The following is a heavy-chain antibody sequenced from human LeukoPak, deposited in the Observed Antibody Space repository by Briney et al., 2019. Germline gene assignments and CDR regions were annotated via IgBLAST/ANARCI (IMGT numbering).Heavy chain of an antibody. CDR2: IYYSGST. CDR1: GGSISSYY. J-gene: IGHJ5*02. Sequence: PSETLSLTCTVSGGSISSYYWSWIRQPPGKGLEWIGYIYYSGSTNYNPSLKSRVTISADTSKNQFSLNLSSVTAADTAVYYCARGAMIRGVEDWFDPWGQGTLVTVSS. D-gene: IGHD3-10*01. CDR3: ARGAMIRGVEDWFDP. V-gene: IGHV4-59*12.